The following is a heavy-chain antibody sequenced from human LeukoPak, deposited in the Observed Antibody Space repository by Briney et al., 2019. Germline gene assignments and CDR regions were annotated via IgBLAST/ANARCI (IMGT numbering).Heavy chain of an antibody. Sequence: PSQALSLTCAVYGGSFSGYYWSWIRQPPGKGLEWIGEINHSGSTNYNPSLKSRVTISVDTSKNQFSLKLSSVAAADTAVYYCARGLRSSSWYQVFDPWGQGTLVTVSS. CDR1: GGSFSGYY. D-gene: IGHD6-13*01. J-gene: IGHJ5*02. CDR3: ARGLRSSSWYQVFDP. V-gene: IGHV4-34*01. CDR2: INHSGST.